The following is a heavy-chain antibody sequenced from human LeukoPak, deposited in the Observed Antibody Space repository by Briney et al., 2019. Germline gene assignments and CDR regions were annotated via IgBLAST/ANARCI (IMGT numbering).Heavy chain of an antibody. D-gene: IGHD2-2*01. CDR1: GGTFSSYA. Sequence: ASVKVSCKASGGTFSSYAISWVRQAPGQGLEWMGWISAYNGNTNYAQKPQGRVTMTTDTSTSTAYMELRSLRSDDTAVYYCARDDGGTSDQSGFDYWGQGTLVTVSS. J-gene: IGHJ4*02. CDR3: ARDDGGTSDQSGFDY. CDR2: ISAYNGNT. V-gene: IGHV1-18*01.